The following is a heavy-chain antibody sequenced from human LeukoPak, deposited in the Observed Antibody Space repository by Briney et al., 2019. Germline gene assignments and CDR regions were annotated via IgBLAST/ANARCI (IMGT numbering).Heavy chain of an antibody. Sequence: SETLSLTCTVSGGSISSYYWSWIRQPPGKGLEWIGHIYYSGSTNYNPSLKSRVTISVDTSKNQFSLKLSSVTAADTAVYYCARRVWGSYRPPGYFDYWGQGTLVTVSS. CDR1: GGSISSYY. J-gene: IGHJ4*02. D-gene: IGHD3-16*02. V-gene: IGHV4-59*08. CDR3: ARRVWGSYRPPGYFDY. CDR2: IYYSGST.